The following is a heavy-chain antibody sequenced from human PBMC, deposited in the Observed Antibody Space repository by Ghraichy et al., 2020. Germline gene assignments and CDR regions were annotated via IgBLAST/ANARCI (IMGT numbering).Heavy chain of an antibody. CDR1: GGSFSGYY. V-gene: IGHV4-34*01. CDR3: ARGGAIGMIVRGSYYYMDV. D-gene: IGHD3-22*01. J-gene: IGHJ6*03. Sequence: SETLSLTCAVYGGSFSGYYWSWIRQPPGKGLEWIGEINHSGSTNYNPSLKSRVTISVDTSKNQFSLKLSSVTAADTAVYYCARGGAIGMIVRGSYYYMDVWGKGTTVTVSS. CDR2: INHSGST.